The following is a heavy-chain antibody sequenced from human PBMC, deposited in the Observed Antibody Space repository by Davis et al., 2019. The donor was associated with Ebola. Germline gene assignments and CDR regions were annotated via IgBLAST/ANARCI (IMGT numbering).Heavy chain of an antibody. CDR3: AREGDDFYYYGTDV. D-gene: IGHD3-3*01. J-gene: IGHJ6*02. Sequence: ASVTVSRMASVYTFTSYGISWVRQAPGHGLEWMGWISAYNGNTNYAQKLQGRVTMTTDTSTSTAYMELRSLRSDDTAVYYCAREGDDFYYYGTDVWGQGTTVTVSS. CDR1: VYTFTSYG. CDR2: ISAYNGNT. V-gene: IGHV1-18*01.